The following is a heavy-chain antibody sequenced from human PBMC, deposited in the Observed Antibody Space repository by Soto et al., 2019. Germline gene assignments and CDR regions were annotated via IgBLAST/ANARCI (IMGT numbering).Heavy chain of an antibody. CDR2: INPNSGGT. Sequence: ASVKVSCKASGYTFTGYYMHWVRQAPGQGLEWMGWINPNSGGTNYAQKFQGRVTMTRDTSISTAYMELSRLRSDDTAVYYCARAPFSYYYASSSYYYGMDVWGQGTRVTVSS. CDR1: GYTFTGYY. V-gene: IGHV1-2*02. CDR3: ARAPFSYYYASSSYYYGMDV. D-gene: IGHD3-22*01. J-gene: IGHJ6*02.